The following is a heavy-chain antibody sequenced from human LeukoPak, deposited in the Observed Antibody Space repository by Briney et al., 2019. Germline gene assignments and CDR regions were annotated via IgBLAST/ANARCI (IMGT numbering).Heavy chain of an antibody. D-gene: IGHD3-22*01. Sequence: GGSLRLSCAASGFTFSNAWMNWVRQAPGKGLEWVGRIKSKADGGISDYAEPVKGRFTFSRDDSKNTLYLLMNGLKTEDTAVYYCTTTYPYDSSQGIFDYWGHGPLVTVSS. CDR2: IKSKADGGIS. CDR1: GFTFSNAW. CDR3: TTTYPYDSSQGIFDY. J-gene: IGHJ4*01. V-gene: IGHV3-15*01.